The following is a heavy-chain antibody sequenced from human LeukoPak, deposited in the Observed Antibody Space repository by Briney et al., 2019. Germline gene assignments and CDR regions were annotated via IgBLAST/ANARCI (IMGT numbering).Heavy chain of an antibody. CDR3: ARGTNSPFDI. J-gene: IGHJ3*02. Sequence: SQTLTLTCNISGDSVSSYSITWNWMTQSPSRDLKWLGRSPSSSNGSRDYAIHVRGRINIDTDTSRNQYSLQLSSVTPEATAVYYCARGTNSPFDIWGQGTMVTVSS. CDR1: GDSVSSYSIT. D-gene: IGHD1-7*01. V-gene: IGHV6-1*01. CDR2: SPSSSNGSR.